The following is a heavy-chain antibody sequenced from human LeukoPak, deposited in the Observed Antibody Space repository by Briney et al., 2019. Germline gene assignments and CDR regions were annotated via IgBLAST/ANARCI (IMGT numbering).Heavy chain of an antibody. D-gene: IGHD6-13*01. CDR3: ARAFRIAAAGHDAFDI. CDR2: IYYSGST. J-gene: IGHJ3*02. Sequence: SETLSLTCTVSGGSISSGDYYWSWIRQPPGKGLEWIGYIYYSGSTYYNPSLKSRVTISVDTSKNQFSLKLSSVTAADTAVYYCARAFRIAAAGHDAFDIWGQGTMVTVSS. CDR1: GGSISSGDYY. V-gene: IGHV4-30-4*01.